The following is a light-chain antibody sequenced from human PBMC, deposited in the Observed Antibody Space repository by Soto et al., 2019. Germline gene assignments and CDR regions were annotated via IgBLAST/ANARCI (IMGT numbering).Light chain of an antibody. CDR3: QQSYSTPYT. V-gene: IGKV1-39*01. J-gene: IGKJ2*01. Sequence: DIQMTQSPSSLSASVGDRVILTCRASQSISTYLNWFQQKPGKAPKLLIYAASNLQSGVPSRFSGSGSGTYFTLTVSSLQHDDFATYYCQQSYSTPYTFGQGNTVEIK. CDR1: QSISTY. CDR2: AAS.